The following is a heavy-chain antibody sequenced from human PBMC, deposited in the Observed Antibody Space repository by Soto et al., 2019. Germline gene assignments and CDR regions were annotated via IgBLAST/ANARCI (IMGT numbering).Heavy chain of an antibody. D-gene: IGHD2-2*01. J-gene: IGHJ4*02. Sequence: GGSLRLSCAASGFTFSSYSMNWVRQAPGKGLEWVSYISSSSSTIYYADSVKGRFTISRDNAKNSLYLQMNSLRAEDTAVYYCARDHEYCSSTSCFNYIDYWGQGTLVTVSS. CDR3: ARDHEYCSSTSCFNYIDY. CDR1: GFTFSSYS. CDR2: ISSSSSTI. V-gene: IGHV3-48*01.